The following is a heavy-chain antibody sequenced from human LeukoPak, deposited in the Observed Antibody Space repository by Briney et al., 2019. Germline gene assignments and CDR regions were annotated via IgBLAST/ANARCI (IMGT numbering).Heavy chain of an antibody. CDR3: ARGLDYGDYRMLDY. CDR2: ISAYNGNT. D-gene: IGHD4-17*01. V-gene: IGHV1-18*04. CDR1: GYTFTSYD. Sequence: GASVPVSCQASGYTFTSYDISWVRQAPGQGREGMGWISAYNGNTNYAQKLQGRVTMTTDTSTSTAYMELRSLRSDDTAVYYCARGLDYGDYRMLDYWGQGTLVTVSS. J-gene: IGHJ4*02.